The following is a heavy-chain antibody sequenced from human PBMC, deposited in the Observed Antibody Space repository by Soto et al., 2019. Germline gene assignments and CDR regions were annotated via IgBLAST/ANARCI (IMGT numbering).Heavy chain of an antibody. Sequence: QMQLVQSGPEVKKPGTSVKVSCKASGFTFTSSAVQWVRQARGQRLEWIGWIVVGSGNTNYAQKFQERVTITRDMSTSTAYMELSSLRSADTAVYYCAATIGYSYAPYYYGMDVWGQGTTVNVSS. CDR3: AATIGYSYAPYYYGMDV. V-gene: IGHV1-58*01. D-gene: IGHD5-18*01. J-gene: IGHJ6*02. CDR1: GFTFTSSA. CDR2: IVVGSGNT.